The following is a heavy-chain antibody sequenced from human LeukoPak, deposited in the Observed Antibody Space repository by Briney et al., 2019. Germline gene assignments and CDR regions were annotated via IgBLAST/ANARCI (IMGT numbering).Heavy chain of an antibody. D-gene: IGHD1-26*01. Sequence: GGSLRLSCAASGFTFSSYGMHWVRQAPGKGLEWVAVIWYGGSNKYYADSVKGRFTISRDNSKNTLYLQMNSLRAEDTAVYYCAIDGNDAFDIWGQGTMVTVSS. CDR1: GFTFSSYG. CDR2: IWYGGSNK. CDR3: AIDGNDAFDI. J-gene: IGHJ3*02. V-gene: IGHV3-33*08.